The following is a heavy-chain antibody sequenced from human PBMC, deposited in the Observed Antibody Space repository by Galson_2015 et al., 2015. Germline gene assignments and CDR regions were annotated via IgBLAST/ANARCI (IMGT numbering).Heavy chain of an antibody. CDR3: ARQGMGAAEDY. J-gene: IGHJ4*02. CDR2: LYPSDSDT. Sequence: QSGAEVKKPGESLTISCKASGYSFPNYWIGWVRQMPGKGLEWMGILYPSDSDTRYSPSFRGQVTISADKSISTAYLQWSSLKASDTAMYYCARQGMGAAEDYWGQGTLVTVSS. CDR1: GYSFPNYW. D-gene: IGHD6-13*01. V-gene: IGHV5-51*01.